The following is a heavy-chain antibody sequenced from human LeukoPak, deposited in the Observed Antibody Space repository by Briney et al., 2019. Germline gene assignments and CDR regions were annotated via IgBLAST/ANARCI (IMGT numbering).Heavy chain of an antibody. Sequence: GGSLRLSCAASGFTFSRYSMNWVRQAPGKGLEWVSAISGSGGSTYYADSVKGRFTISRDNSKNTLYLQMNSLRAEDTAVYYCAKDQIVVVTACYFDYWGQGTLVTVSS. V-gene: IGHV3-23*01. J-gene: IGHJ4*02. CDR1: GFTFSRYS. CDR3: AKDQIVVVTACYFDY. CDR2: ISGSGGST. D-gene: IGHD2-21*02.